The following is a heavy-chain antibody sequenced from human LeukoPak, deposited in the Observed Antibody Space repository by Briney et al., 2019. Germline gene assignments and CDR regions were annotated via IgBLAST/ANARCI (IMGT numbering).Heavy chain of an antibody. D-gene: IGHD2-21*01. CDR1: GFTFSSYD. V-gene: IGHV3-13*01. CDR2: IGTAGDT. J-gene: IGHJ4*02. CDR3: ARSPLWSESFDY. Sequence: GGSLRLSCAASGFTFSSYDMHWVRQATGKGLEWVSAIGTAGDTYYPGSVKGRFTISRENAKNSLYLQMNSLRAGDTAVYYCARSPLWSESFDYWGQGTLVTVSS.